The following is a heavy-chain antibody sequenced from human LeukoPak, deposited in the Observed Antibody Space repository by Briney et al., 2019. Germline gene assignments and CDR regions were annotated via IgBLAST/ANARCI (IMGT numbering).Heavy chain of an antibody. CDR3: ARDRGYFRKEV. J-gene: IGHJ6*04. V-gene: IGHV3-7*01. Sequence: GGSLRLSCAASGFTFNTYWMTWVRQAPGKGLEWVANIKEDGTEKYYIDSVKGRYTISRDNAKNSLYLQMNSLRDEDTAVYYCARDRGYFRKEVWGKGTTVIVSS. D-gene: IGHD2/OR15-2a*01. CDR2: IKEDGTEK. CDR1: GFTFNTYW.